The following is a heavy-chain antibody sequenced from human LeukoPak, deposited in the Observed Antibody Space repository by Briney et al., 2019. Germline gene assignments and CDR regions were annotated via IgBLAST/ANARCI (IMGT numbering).Heavy chain of an antibody. CDR3: ARISGSYVFDY. CDR2: IWYDGSNK. Sequence: GGSLRLSCAASGFTFSSYAMHWVRQAPGKGLEWVAFIWYDGSNKDYTDSVKGRFTISRDNAKNRLHLQMNSLRAEDTAVYYCARISGSYVFDYWGQGTLVTVSS. CDR1: GFTFSSYA. J-gene: IGHJ4*02. V-gene: IGHV3-33*01. D-gene: IGHD1-26*01.